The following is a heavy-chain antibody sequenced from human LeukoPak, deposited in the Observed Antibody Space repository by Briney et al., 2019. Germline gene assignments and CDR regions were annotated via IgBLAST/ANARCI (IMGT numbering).Heavy chain of an antibody. D-gene: IGHD3-3*01. CDR2: IYYSGST. CDR3: ASSYYDFWSGYYTGFGWFDP. V-gene: IGHV4-39*01. CDR1: GGSTSSSSYY. Sequence: SETLSLTCTISGGSTSSSSYYWGWIRQPPGKGLEWIGSIYYSGSTYYNPSLKSRVTISVDTSKNQFSLKLSSVTAADTAVYYCASSYYDFWSGYYTGFGWFDPWGQGTLVTVSS. J-gene: IGHJ5*02.